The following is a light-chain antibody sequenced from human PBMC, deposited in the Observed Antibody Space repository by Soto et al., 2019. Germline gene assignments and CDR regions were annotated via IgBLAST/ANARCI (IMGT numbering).Light chain of an antibody. CDR1: QSVSGSD. J-gene: IGKJ1*01. CDR3: DPYCISTPK. CDR2: GVS. Sequence: EVVLTQSPGTLSLSPGERATLSCRASQSVSGSDLAWYQQKPGQAPRLLISGVSNSATGTPDSFSGSGSGTGFTLTITGPQPEDFALFYCDPYCISTPKFGPGTKVEIK. V-gene: IGKV3-20*01.